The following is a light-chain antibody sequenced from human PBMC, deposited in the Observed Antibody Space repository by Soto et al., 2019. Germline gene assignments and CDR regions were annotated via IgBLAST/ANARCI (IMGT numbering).Light chain of an antibody. J-gene: IGLJ1*01. CDR1: NSNIGRNT. Sequence: QSVLTQPPSASGTPGQRVTISCSVRNSNIGRNTVHWYQKLPGTAPRLLIHSNNQWPSGVPDRFSGSKSGTAASLAISGLQSEDEADYYCAAWDDSLNGSVFGTGTKVTVL. V-gene: IGLV1-44*01. CDR2: SNN. CDR3: AAWDDSLNGSV.